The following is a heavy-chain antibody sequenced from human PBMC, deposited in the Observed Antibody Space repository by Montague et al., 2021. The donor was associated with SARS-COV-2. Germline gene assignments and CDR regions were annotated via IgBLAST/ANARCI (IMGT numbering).Heavy chain of an antibody. D-gene: IGHD3-22*01. V-gene: IGHV3-33*08. CDR3: AAQITMIDYAFDI. J-gene: IGHJ3*02. Sequence: SLRLSCAASGFTFSSYAMHWVRQAPDKGLEWVAVIWYDGSNKYYADSVKGRFTISRDNSKNTLYLQMNSLRAEDTAVYYCAAQITMIDYAFDIWGQGTMVTVSS. CDR2: IWYDGSNK. CDR1: GFTFSSYA.